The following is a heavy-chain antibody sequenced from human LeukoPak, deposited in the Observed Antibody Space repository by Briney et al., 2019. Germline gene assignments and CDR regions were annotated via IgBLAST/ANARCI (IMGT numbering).Heavy chain of an antibody. CDR2: INSDGSST. CDR1: GFTFSSYW. D-gene: IGHD1-20*01. CDR3: AKAASGNWNDVSDY. J-gene: IGHJ4*02. Sequence: QSGGSLRLSCAASGFTFSSYWMHWVRQAPGKGLVWVSRINSDGSSTSYADSVRGRFTISRDNSKNTLYLQMNSLRAEDTAVYYCAKAASGNWNDVSDYWGQGTLVTVSS. V-gene: IGHV3-74*01.